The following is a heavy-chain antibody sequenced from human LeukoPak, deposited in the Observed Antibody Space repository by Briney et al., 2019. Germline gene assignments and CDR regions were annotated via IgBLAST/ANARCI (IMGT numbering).Heavy chain of an antibody. CDR2: INHSGST. CDR1: GGSFSGYY. V-gene: IGHV4-34*01. D-gene: IGHD3-10*01. CDR3: ARGHGLLGY. J-gene: IGHJ4*02. Sequence: SETLSLACAVYGGSFSGYYWSWIRQPPGKGLEWIGEINHSGSTNYNPSLKSRVTISVDTSKNQFSLKLSSVTAADTAVYYCARGHGLLGYWGQGTLVTVSS.